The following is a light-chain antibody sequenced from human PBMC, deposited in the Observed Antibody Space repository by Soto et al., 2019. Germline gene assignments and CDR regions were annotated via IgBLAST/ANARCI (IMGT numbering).Light chain of an antibody. J-gene: IGLJ1*01. CDR2: EST. CDR3: CSNAGSSSYV. V-gene: IGLV2-23*01. Sequence: QSVLTQPASVSGSPGQSITISCTGTSSDVGSYNLVSWFQHHPGKAPKLLIYESTKRPSGVSNRFSGSKSGNTASLKISGLQAEDEADYYCCSNAGSSSYVFGTGTKVTAL. CDR1: SSDVGSYNL.